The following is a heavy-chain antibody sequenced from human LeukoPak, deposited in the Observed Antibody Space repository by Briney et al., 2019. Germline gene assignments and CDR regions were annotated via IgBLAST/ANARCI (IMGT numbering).Heavy chain of an antibody. CDR2: IDYAGRT. Sequence: SETLSLTCTVSGGSISRDYWSWIRQPPGRGLEWIGYIDYAGRTNYNPSLKSRVTISVDTSKNQFSLKLSSVTAADTAVYYCASIVGENWFDPWGQGTLVTVSS. J-gene: IGHJ5*02. CDR3: ASIVGENWFDP. D-gene: IGHD1-26*01. CDR1: GGSISRDY. V-gene: IGHV4-59*01.